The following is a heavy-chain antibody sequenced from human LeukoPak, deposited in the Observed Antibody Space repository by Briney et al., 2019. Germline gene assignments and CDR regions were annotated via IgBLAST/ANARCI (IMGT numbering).Heavy chain of an antibody. J-gene: IGHJ6*03. Sequence: GGSLRLSCAASGFTFSDYYMSWIRQAPGKGLEWVSYISTSGSTIYYADSVKGRFTISRDNAKNSLYLQMNSLRGEDTAVYYCARAYCGGDCYYYYYYYMDVWGKGTTVTVSS. D-gene: IGHD2-21*02. CDR3: ARAYCGGDCYYYYYYYMDV. V-gene: IGHV3-11*04. CDR2: ISTSGSTI. CDR1: GFTFSDYY.